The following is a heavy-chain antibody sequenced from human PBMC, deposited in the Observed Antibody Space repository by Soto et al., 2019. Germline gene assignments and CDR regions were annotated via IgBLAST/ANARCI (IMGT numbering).Heavy chain of an antibody. CDR1: GFTFSSYG. D-gene: IGHD2-8*01. Sequence: QVQLVESGGGVVQPGRSLRLSCAASGFTFSSYGMHWVRQAPGKGLEWVAVISYDGSNKYYADSVKGRFTISRDNSKNTLYLQMNSLRAEDTAVYYGAKDLAAMLYGDYWGQGTLVTVSS. CDR2: ISYDGSNK. J-gene: IGHJ4*02. CDR3: AKDLAAMLYGDY. V-gene: IGHV3-30*18.